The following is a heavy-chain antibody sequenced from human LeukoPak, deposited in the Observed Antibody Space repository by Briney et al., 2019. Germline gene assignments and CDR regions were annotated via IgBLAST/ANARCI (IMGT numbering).Heavy chain of an antibody. CDR3: ARGGREAAAGTFDY. CDR1: GGSFSGYY. Sequence: SETLSLTCAVYGGSFSGYYWSWIRQPPGKGLEWIGEINHSGSTNYNPSLKSRVTISVDTSKNQFSLKLGSVTAADTAVYYCARGGREAAAGTFDYWGQGTLVTVSS. V-gene: IGHV4-34*01. CDR2: INHSGST. D-gene: IGHD6-13*01. J-gene: IGHJ4*02.